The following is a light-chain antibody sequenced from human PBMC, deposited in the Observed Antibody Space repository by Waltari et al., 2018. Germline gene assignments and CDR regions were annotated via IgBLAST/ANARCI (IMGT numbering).Light chain of an antibody. CDR3: MQALQTPRT. CDR1: SSDLGGYDF. Sequence: QSALTQPRPVSGSPGQSVTIPCTGTSSDLGGYDFVSWYPLHPGKAPKLMIYDVSKRPSGVPDRFSGSGSGTDFTLKISRVEAEDVGVYYCMQALQTPRTFGQGTK. J-gene: IGLJ3*02. CDR2: DVS. V-gene: IGLV2-11*01.